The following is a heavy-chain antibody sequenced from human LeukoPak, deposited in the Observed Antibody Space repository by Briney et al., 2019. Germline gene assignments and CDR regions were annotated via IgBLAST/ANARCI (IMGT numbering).Heavy chain of an antibody. J-gene: IGHJ3*02. D-gene: IGHD5-12*01. CDR1: GFTFSSYS. V-gene: IGHV3-48*04. Sequence: PGGSLRLSCAASGFTFSSYSMNWVRQAPGKGLEWVSYISSSSSTIYYADSVKGRFTISRDNAKNSLYLQMNSLRAEDMAVYYCARDRGYSGYDLDAFDIWGQGTMVTVSS. CDR3: ARDRGYSGYDLDAFDI. CDR2: ISSSSSTI.